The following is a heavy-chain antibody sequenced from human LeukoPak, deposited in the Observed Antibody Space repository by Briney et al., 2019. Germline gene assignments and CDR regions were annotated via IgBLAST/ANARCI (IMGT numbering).Heavy chain of an antibody. CDR3: AREWFGDL. CDR1: GFSSSSYT. D-gene: IGHD3-10*01. Sequence: GGSLRLSCAASGFSSSSYTVNWVRQASWKGLEWVSSIGSSGYIYYADSVKGRFTISRDNAKNSLYLQMNSLRAEDTAFYYCAREWFGDLWGQGTLVTVSS. V-gene: IGHV3-21*06. CDR2: IGSSGYI. J-gene: IGHJ4*02.